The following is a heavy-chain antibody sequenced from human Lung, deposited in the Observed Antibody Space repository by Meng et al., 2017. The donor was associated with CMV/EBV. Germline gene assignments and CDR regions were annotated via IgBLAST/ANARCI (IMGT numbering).Heavy chain of an antibody. D-gene: IGHD3-10*01. CDR3: ARGGRFSDA. J-gene: IGHJ5*02. Sequence: SXTLSLTCSVSGGSISSYYWSWIRQPPGKGLEWIGYSGSTNYNPSLQSRVTISVDTSKNQFSLKLSSVTAADTAVYYCARGGRFSDAWGQGKVVTVSS. V-gene: IGHV4-59*01. CDR2: SGST. CDR1: GGSISSYY.